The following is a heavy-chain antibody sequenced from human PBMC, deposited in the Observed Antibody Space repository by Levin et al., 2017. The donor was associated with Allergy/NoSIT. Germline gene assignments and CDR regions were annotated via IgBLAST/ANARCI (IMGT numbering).Heavy chain of an antibody. CDR1: GDSIHRGNYY. D-gene: IGHD3-10*01. V-gene: IGHV4-31*03. CDR3: ARDECAWFGECYGMDV. Sequence: SQTLSLTCSVSGDSIHRGNYYWSWIRQNPGEGLEWIGFISHSGSAYYNPSLKRRLTVSLDTSKNQFSLKLTSVTVADTAVYYCARDECAWFGECYGMDVWGQGTTVTVSS. CDR2: ISHSGSA. J-gene: IGHJ6*02.